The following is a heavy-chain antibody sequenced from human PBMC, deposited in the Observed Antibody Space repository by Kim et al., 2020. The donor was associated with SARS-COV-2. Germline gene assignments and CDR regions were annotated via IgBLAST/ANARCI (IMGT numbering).Heavy chain of an antibody. V-gene: IGHV1-2*06. D-gene: IGHD4-17*01. CDR2: INPNSGGT. Sequence: ASVKVSCKASGYTFTGYYMHWVRQAPGQGLEWMGRINPNSGGTNYAQKFQGRVTMTRDTSISTAYMELSRLRSDDTAVYYCARRTVTYKVFDYWGQGTLVTVSS. J-gene: IGHJ4*02. CDR1: GYTFTGYY. CDR3: ARRTVTYKVFDY.